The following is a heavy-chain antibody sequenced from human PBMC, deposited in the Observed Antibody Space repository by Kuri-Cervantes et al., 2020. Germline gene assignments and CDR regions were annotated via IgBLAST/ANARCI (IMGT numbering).Heavy chain of an antibody. V-gene: IGHV3-33*08. D-gene: IGHD6-13*01. Sequence: GESLKISCAASGFTFSTYWMHWVRQAPGKGLEWVAVIWYDGSNKYYADSVKGRFTISRDNSKNTLYLQMNSLRAEDTAVYYCARVAAAGISSDAFDIWGQGTMVTVSS. CDR2: IWYDGSNK. J-gene: IGHJ3*02. CDR3: ARVAAAGISSDAFDI. CDR1: GFTFSTYW.